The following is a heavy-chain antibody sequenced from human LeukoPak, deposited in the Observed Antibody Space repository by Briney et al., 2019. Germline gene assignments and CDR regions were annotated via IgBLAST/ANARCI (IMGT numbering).Heavy chain of an antibody. CDR2: IIPIFGTA. CDR1: GGTFSSYA. J-gene: IGHJ4*02. CDR3: ASGAEIASFDY. D-gene: IGHD5-24*01. V-gene: IGHV1-69*01. Sequence: ASVKVSCKASGGTFSSYANSWVRQAPGQGLEWMGGIIPIFGTANYAQKFQGRVTITADESTSTAYMELSSLRSEDTAVYYCASGAEIASFDYWGQGTLVTVSS.